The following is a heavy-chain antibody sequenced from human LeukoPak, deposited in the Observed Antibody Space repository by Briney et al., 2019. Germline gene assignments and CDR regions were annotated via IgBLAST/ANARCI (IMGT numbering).Heavy chain of an antibody. D-gene: IGHD6-25*01. Sequence: GGSLRLSCAASGFTFSSYEMNWVRQAPGKGLEWVSYIGSSDSTTHYADSVKGRFTISRDNAKNSLYLQMNSLRVEDTAVYYCARDGTPNYSSGWVYMDVWGEGTTVTMSS. CDR3: ARDGTPNYSSGWVYMDV. J-gene: IGHJ6*03. CDR1: GFTFSSYE. CDR2: IGSSDSTT. V-gene: IGHV3-48*03.